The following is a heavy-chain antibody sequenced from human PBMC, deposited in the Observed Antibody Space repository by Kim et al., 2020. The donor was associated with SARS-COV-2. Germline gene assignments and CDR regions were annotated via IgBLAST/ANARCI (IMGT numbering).Heavy chain of an antibody. Sequence: SETLSLTCTVSGGSISSGGYYWSWIRQHPGKGLEWIGYIYYSGSTYYNPSLKSRVTISVDTSKNQFSLKLSSVTAADTAVYYCASFRGRGGGDCYACRAYFDLWGRGTLVTVSS. J-gene: IGHJ2*01. V-gene: IGHV4-31*03. CDR2: IYYSGST. D-gene: IGHD2-21*02. CDR1: GGSISSGGYY. CDR3: ASFRGRGGGDCYACRAYFDL.